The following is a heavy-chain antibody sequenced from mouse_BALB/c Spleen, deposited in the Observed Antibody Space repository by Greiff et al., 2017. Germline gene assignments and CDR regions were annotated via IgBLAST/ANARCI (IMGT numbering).Heavy chain of an antibody. CDR2: INPNNGGT. J-gene: IGHJ2*01. CDR3: DRGATVVPYYFDY. Sequence: VQLKQSGPELVKPGASVKIPCKASGYTFTDYNMDWVKQSHGKSLEWIGDINPNNGGTIYNQKFKGKATLTVDKSSSTAYMELRSLTSEDSAVYYCDRGATVVPYYFDYWGQGTTLTVSS. CDR1: GYTFTDYN. V-gene: IGHV1-18*01. D-gene: IGHD1-1*01.